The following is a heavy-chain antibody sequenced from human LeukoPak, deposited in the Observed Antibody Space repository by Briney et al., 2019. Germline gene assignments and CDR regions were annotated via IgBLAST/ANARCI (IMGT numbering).Heavy chain of an antibody. CDR1: VFTFSSYS. J-gene: IGHJ3*02. Sequence: GWSLRLSCAASVFTFSSYSMNWVRQAPGKGLEWVSSISSSSSYIYYADSVKGRFTISRDNAKNSLYLQMNSLRAEDTAVYYCARETSEQWLADDAFDIWGQGTMVTVSS. CDR2: ISSSSSYI. CDR3: ARETSEQWLADDAFDI. D-gene: IGHD6-19*01. V-gene: IGHV3-21*01.